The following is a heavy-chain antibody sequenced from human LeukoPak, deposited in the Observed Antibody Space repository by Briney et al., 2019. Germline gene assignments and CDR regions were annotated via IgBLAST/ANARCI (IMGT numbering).Heavy chain of an antibody. J-gene: IGHJ4*02. Sequence: PSETLSLTCTVSGGSISSYYWSWIRQPAGKGLEWIGRIYTSGSTNYNPSLKSRVTMSVDTSKNQFPLKLSSVTAADTAVYYCARMGSIAARPAYFDYWGQGTLVTVSS. CDR1: GGSISSYY. D-gene: IGHD6-6*01. CDR3: ARMGSIAARPAYFDY. V-gene: IGHV4-4*07. CDR2: IYTSGST.